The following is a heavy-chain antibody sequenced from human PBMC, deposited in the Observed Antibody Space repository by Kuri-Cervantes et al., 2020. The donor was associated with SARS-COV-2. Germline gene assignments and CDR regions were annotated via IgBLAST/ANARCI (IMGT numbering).Heavy chain of an antibody. Sequence: ASVKVSCKASGYTFTGYYMHWVRQAPGQGLEWMGWINPNSGGTNYAQKFQGRVTMTRDTSITTAYMELSRLRSDGTAMYYCTSHHYDSNVSPVFDVWGQGTMVTVSS. CDR3: TSHHYDSNVSPVFDV. CDR2: INPNSGGT. CDR1: GYTFTGYY. V-gene: IGHV1-2*02. D-gene: IGHD3-22*01. J-gene: IGHJ3*01.